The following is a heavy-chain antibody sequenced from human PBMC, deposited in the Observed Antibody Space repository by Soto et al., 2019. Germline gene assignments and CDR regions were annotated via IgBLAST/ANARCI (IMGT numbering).Heavy chain of an antibody. Sequence: QVLLVESGGGVVQPGMSLRLSCAASGFTFSKYGIHWVRQAPGKGLEWVGFIWYDGSSQYYADSVKGRFTISRDNSTHTVSLHMNSLRVEDTSVYYCARDAIEAVFDCGGQGTLVSVSS. CDR3: ARDAIEAVFDC. CDR1: GFTFSKYG. D-gene: IGHD6-19*01. V-gene: IGHV3-33*01. CDR2: IWYDGSSQ. J-gene: IGHJ4*02.